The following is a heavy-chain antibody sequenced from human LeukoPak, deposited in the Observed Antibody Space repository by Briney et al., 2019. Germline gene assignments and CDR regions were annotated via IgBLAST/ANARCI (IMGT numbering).Heavy chain of an antibody. Sequence: GGSLRLSCAASGFTFSSYSMNWVRQAPGKGLEWVSSISSSSSYIYYADSVKGRFTISRDNAKNSLYLQMNSLRAEDTAVYYCARDRSSGYYFDYWGQGTLVTVSS. CDR1: GFTFSSYS. V-gene: IGHV3-21*01. J-gene: IGHJ4*02. D-gene: IGHD3-22*01. CDR3: ARDRSSGYYFDY. CDR2: ISSSSSYI.